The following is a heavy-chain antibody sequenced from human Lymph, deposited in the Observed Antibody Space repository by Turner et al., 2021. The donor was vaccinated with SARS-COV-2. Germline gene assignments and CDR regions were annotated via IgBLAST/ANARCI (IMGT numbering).Heavy chain of an antibody. CDR1: GFTFNNYP. V-gene: IGHV3-30-3*01. D-gene: IGHD3-10*01. CDR2: ISYDGSNK. Sequence: QVQLVEPGGGVVQPGRSLRLSRAASGFTFNNYPMHWVRQAPGKGLEWVAVISYDGSNKYYADSVKGRFTISRDNSKNTLYLQMNSLRAEDTAVYYCSRDSSGSGTLDYWGQGTLVTVSS. J-gene: IGHJ4*02. CDR3: SRDSSGSGTLDY.